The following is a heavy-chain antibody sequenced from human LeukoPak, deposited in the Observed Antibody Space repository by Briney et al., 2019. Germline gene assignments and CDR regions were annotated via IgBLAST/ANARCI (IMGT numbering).Heavy chain of an antibody. J-gene: IGHJ6*03. Sequence: SVKISCKTSGGTFRNYGFTWVRQAPGQGLEWMGGIIPIFGTGKYAQKFQGRVTVIADEFTSTAYMELGSLRSEDTAVYYCASRYCSGGSCFSRDYYYYYMDVWGKGTTVTVSS. CDR3: ASRYCSGGSCFSRDYYYYYMDV. CDR2: IIPIFGTG. V-gene: IGHV1-69*13. CDR1: GGTFRNYG. D-gene: IGHD2-15*01.